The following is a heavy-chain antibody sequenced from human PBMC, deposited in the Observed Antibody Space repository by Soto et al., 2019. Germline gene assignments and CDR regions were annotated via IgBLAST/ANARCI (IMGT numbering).Heavy chain of an antibody. D-gene: IGHD7-27*01. V-gene: IGHV4-30-4*01. CDR1: GGSISSGHYH. J-gene: IGHJ2*01. Sequence: QVQLQESGPGLVKPSQTLSLTCTVSGGSISSGHYHWTWIRQPPGKGLEWIGYIFYSGSTYSNPSPESRLTLSVDTSKTQFSLKLSSVTAADTAVYYCARIRTGDPVWYFDLWGRGTLVTVSS. CDR2: IFYSGST. CDR3: ARIRTGDPVWYFDL.